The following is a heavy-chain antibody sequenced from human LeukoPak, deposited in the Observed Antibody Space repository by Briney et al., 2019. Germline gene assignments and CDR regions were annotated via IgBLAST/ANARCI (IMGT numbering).Heavy chain of an antibody. CDR1: GYTFTNYY. Sequence: GASVKVSCKASGYTFTNYYMHWVRQAPGQGLEWMGIINPSGGSTSYAQKFQGRVTMTRDMSTSTVYMELSSLRSEDTAVYYCARPPYCSGGSCYSGFDYWGQGTLVTVSS. CDR3: ARPPYCSGGSCYSGFDY. D-gene: IGHD2-15*01. J-gene: IGHJ4*02. CDR2: INPSGGST. V-gene: IGHV1-46*01.